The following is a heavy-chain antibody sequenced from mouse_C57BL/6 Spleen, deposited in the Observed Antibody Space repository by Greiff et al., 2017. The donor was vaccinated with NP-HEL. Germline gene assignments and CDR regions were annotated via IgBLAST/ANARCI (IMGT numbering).Heavy chain of an antibody. CDR2: ISYDGSN. J-gene: IGHJ2*01. D-gene: IGHD1-1*01. V-gene: IGHV3-6*01. Sequence: DVKLQESGPGLVKPSQSLSLTCSVTGYSITSCYYWNWIRQFPGNKLEWMGYISYDGSNNYNPSLKNRISITPDTSKNQFFLKLNSVTTEDTATYYCARGDYGSVFDYWGQGTTLTVSS. CDR3: ARGDYGSVFDY. CDR1: GYSITSCYY.